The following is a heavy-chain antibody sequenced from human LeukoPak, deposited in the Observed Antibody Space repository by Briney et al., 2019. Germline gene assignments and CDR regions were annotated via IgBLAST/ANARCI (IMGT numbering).Heavy chain of an antibody. J-gene: IGHJ4*02. D-gene: IGHD1-1*01. CDR2: LNTDGTTT. V-gene: IGHV3-74*01. CDR1: GFTFSNYW. CDR3: ARGGLEPTDY. Sequence: GGSLRLSCAASGFTFSNYWMHWVRQAPGKGLVWVSRLNTDGTTTSYAASVKGRFTISRDNAKNTLYLLLNSLRAEDTAVYYCARGGLEPTDYWGQGTLVTVSS.